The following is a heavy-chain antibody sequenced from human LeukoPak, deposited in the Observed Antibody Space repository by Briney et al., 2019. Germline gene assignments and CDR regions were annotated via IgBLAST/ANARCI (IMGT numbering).Heavy chain of an antibody. CDR1: GGSITNYY. CDR2: IYYSGST. Sequence: SETLSLTCTVSGGSITNYYWGWIRQPPGKGMEYIGHIYYSGSTDYNPSLKSRVTMSVDTSKNQVSLKLSSVTAADTAVYYCARGSADYWGQGILVTVSS. J-gene: IGHJ4*02. CDR3: ARGSADY. V-gene: IGHV4-59*01.